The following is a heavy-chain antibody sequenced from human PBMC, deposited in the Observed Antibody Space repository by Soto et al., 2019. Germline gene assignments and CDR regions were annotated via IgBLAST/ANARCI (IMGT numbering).Heavy chain of an antibody. J-gene: IGHJ4*02. Sequence: PGGSLRLSCVASGFTFHFTNYAMHWVRQAPGKGLEWVALISYDGSKKYYADSVRGRFTISRDNSKNTLYLQMNSLRAEDTAVYYCARDGPYYYDSQDPHFDYWGQGTLVTVSS. CDR1: GFTFHFTNYA. D-gene: IGHD3-22*01. V-gene: IGHV3-30-3*01. CDR3: ARDGPYYYDSQDPHFDY. CDR2: ISYDGSKK.